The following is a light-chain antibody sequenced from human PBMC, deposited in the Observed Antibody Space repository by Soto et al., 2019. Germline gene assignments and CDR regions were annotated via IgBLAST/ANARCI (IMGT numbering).Light chain of an antibody. CDR2: DVS. CDR3: SSFTSILGL. J-gene: IGLJ2*01. CDR1: VSEVAGYTY. V-gene: IGLV2-14*03. Sequence: QSALTQPASVSGSPGQSITISCTGAVSEVAGYTYVSWYQQHPGKGPKVIIYDVSNRPSGVSNRFSGSKSGTTASLTISGLQAEDEADYYCSSFTSILGLFGGGTQLT.